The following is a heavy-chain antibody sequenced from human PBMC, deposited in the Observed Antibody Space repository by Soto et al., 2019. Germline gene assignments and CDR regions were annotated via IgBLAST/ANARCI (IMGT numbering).Heavy chain of an antibody. CDR1: GGSISSSNW. Sequence: QVQLQESGPGLVKPSGTLSLTCAVSGGSISSSNWWNWVRLPPGKGLEWIGEISQSGNTNYNPSLKSRVTISVDKSKKYFSLKLDSVTAADTAVYYCAREVSGIQAFDYWGQGTLVTVSS. CDR2: ISQSGNT. D-gene: IGHD1-20*01. CDR3: AREVSGIQAFDY. J-gene: IGHJ4*02. V-gene: IGHV4-4*02.